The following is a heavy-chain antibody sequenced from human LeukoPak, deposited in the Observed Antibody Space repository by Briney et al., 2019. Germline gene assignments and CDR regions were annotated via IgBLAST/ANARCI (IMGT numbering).Heavy chain of an antibody. V-gene: IGHV3-30-3*01. Sequence: PGGSLRLSCAASGFTFSSYAMHWVRQAPGKGLEWVAVISYDGNNKFYADSVKGRFTISRDNSKNTLYLQMNSLRAEDTAVYYCARSIAVTLPDYWGQGTLVTVSS. CDR1: GFTFSSYA. CDR3: ARSIAVTLPDY. CDR2: ISYDGNNK. D-gene: IGHD6-19*01. J-gene: IGHJ4*02.